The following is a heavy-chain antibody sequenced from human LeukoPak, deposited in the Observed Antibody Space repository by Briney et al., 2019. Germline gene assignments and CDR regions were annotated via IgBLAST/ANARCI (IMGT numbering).Heavy chain of an antibody. V-gene: IGHV6-1*01. CDR2: TYYRSKWYS. CDR3: ARDPLQGDHFDY. J-gene: IGHJ4*02. D-gene: IGHD4-11*01. CDR1: GDSVSSNSAA. Sequence: SQTLLLTCGISGDSVSSNSAAWNWIRQSPSRGLEWLGRTYYRSKWYSDYAVSVNSRITISPDTSKNQFSLQLNSVSPEDTAVYYCARDPLQGDHFDYWGQGTLVTVSS.